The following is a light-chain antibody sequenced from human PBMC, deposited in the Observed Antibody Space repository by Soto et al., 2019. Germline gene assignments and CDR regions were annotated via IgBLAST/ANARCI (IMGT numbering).Light chain of an antibody. Sequence: QSVLTQPASVSGSPGQSITISCTGTSSDVGGYDYVSWYQQHPGKAPKLIIYDVTNRPSGVSNRFSASKSGNTASLTIYGLQAEDEADYYCGSYTSSHTVLLGGGTQLTVL. CDR3: GSYTSSHTVL. CDR1: SSDVGGYDY. CDR2: DVT. V-gene: IGLV2-14*03. J-gene: IGLJ2*01.